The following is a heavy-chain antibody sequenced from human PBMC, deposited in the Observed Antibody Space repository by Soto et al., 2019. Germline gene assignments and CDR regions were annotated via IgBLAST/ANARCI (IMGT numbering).Heavy chain of an antibody. CDR1: GFTFSSYG. Sequence: GGSLRLSCAASGFTFSSYGMHWVRQAPGKGLEWVAVISYDGSNKYYADSVKGRFTISRDNSKNTLHLQMNSLRAEDTAVYYCAKDGGGYCSSTSCPFYWYFDLWGRGTLVTV. J-gene: IGHJ2*01. CDR2: ISYDGSNK. V-gene: IGHV3-30*18. D-gene: IGHD2-2*01. CDR3: AKDGGGYCSSTSCPFYWYFDL.